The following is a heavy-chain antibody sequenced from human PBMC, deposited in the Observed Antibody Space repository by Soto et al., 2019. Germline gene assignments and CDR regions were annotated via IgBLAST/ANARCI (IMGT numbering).Heavy chain of an antibody. J-gene: IGHJ4*02. CDR1: GLTFSSSW. V-gene: IGHV3-74*01. CDR2: ISGDGSTL. CDR3: AREDRTTSWSPLDY. Sequence: EVHLGESGGGLVQPGGSLRLSCAASGLTFSSSWMHWVRQAPGKGLVWFSRISGDGSTLNYADSVRGRFTMSRDSAKNTLYLQMNSLRAGDTAVYYCAREDRTTSWSPLDYWGQGTLVTVSS. D-gene: IGHD2-2*01.